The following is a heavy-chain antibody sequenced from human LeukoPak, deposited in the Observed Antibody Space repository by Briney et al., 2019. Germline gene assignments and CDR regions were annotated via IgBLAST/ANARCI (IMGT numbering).Heavy chain of an antibody. CDR3: ARGPQWLQSYYYGMDV. CDR1: GGSFSGYY. V-gene: IGHV4-34*01. Sequence: SETLSLTCAVYGGSFSGYYWSLIRQPPGKGLEWIGEINHSGSTNYNPSLKSRVTISVDTSKNQFSLKLSSVTAADTAVYYCARGPQWLQSYYYGMDVWGQGTTVTVSS. D-gene: IGHD6-19*01. CDR2: INHSGST. J-gene: IGHJ6*02.